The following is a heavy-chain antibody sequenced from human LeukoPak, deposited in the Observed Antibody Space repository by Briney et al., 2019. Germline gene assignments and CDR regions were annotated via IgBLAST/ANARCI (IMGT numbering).Heavy chain of an antibody. CDR3: ARALRKYYDILTAPYGMDV. J-gene: IGHJ6*02. CDR2: VTSRSSHI. CDR1: GFTFSSYS. D-gene: IGHD3-9*01. V-gene: IGHV3-21*01. Sequence: KTGGSLRLSGAASGFTFSSYSMSWVRQAPGKGLEWVSSVTSRSSHIYYADSVRGRFTISRDNAKKSLYLQMNSLRAEDTAVYYCARALRKYYDILTAPYGMDVWGQGTTVTVSS.